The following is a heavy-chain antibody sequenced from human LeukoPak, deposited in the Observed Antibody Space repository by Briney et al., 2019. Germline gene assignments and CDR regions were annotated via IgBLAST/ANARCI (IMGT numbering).Heavy chain of an antibody. V-gene: IGHV3-13*04. CDR3: ARSGSTSYYGMDV. CDR1: GFTFSSYD. Sequence: GGSLRLSCAASGFTFSSYDMHWVRQATGKALEWVSAIGTAGDTYYPGSVKGRFTISRENAKNSLYLQMNNLRAGDTAVYYCARSGSTSYYGMDVWGQGTTVTVSS. D-gene: IGHD2-2*01. CDR2: IGTAGDT. J-gene: IGHJ6*02.